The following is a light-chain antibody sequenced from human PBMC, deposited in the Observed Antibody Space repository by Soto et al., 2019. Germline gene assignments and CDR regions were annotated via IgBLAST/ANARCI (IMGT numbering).Light chain of an antibody. CDR1: SSVVGSYNL. CDR3: CSYAGSSTYV. CDR2: EVS. J-gene: IGLJ1*01. Sequence: QSALTRPASVSGSPGQSITISCTGTSSVVGSYNLVSWYQQHPGKAPKLMIYEVSKRPSGVSNRFSGSKSGNTASLTISGLQAEDEADYYCCSYAGSSTYVFGTGTKVTV. V-gene: IGLV2-23*02.